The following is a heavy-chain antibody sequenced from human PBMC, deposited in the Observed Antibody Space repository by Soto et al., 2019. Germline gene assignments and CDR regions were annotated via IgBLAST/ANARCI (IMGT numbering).Heavy chain of an antibody. D-gene: IGHD2-2*01. J-gene: IGHJ6*02. CDR2: INAGNGNT. V-gene: IGHV1-3*01. Sequence: ASVKVSCKASGYTFTSYAMHWVRQAPGQRLEWMGWINAGNGNTKYSQKFQGRVTITRDTSASTAYMELSSLRSEDTAVYYCARERIVVVRPPNYYYYGMDVWGQGTTVTVSS. CDR1: GYTFTSYA. CDR3: ARERIVVVRPPNYYYYGMDV.